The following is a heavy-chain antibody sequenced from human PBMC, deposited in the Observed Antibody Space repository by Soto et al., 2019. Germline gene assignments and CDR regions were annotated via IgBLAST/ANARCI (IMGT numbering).Heavy chain of an antibody. J-gene: IGHJ6*02. V-gene: IGHV3-33*01. D-gene: IGHD4-17*01. CDR3: ARDLEVTTVGGYSYGMDV. CDR2: IWYDGSNK. CDR1: GFTFSSYG. Sequence: QVQLVESGGGVVQPGRSLRLSCVASGFTFSSYGMHWVRQAPGKGLAWVAVIWYDGSNKYYADSVKGRFTISRDNSKNTLYLQMNSLRAEDMVVYYCARDLEVTTVGGYSYGMDVWGQGTTVTVSS.